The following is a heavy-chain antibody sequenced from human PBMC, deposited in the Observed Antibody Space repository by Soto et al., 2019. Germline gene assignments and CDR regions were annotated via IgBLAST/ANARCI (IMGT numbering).Heavy chain of an antibody. CDR3: AHRLEIAVTATLDY. CDR2: IYWDDDK. D-gene: IGHD6-19*01. Sequence: QITLKESGPTLVKPTQTLTLTCTFSGFSLSTSGVGVGWIRQPPGKALEWLALIYWDDDKRYSPSLKSRLTITKDTPKNQVVLTMSNVDPVDTATYFCAHRLEIAVTATLDYWGQGTLVTVSS. CDR1: GFSLSTSGVG. V-gene: IGHV2-5*02. J-gene: IGHJ4*02.